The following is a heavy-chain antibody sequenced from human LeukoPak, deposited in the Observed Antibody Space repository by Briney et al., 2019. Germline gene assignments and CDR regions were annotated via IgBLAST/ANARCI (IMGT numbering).Heavy chain of an antibody. CDR1: GDSVSTNSAA. CDR2: TYYRSKWYN. J-gene: IGHJ6*02. D-gene: IGHD6-19*01. Sequence: SQTLSLTCAISGDSVSTNSAAWIWIRQSPSRGLEWLGRTYYRSKWYNDYAESVKSRITINPDTSKNQFSLQLSSVTPEDTAVYYCAREGSGPYIAVAVDYYGMDVWGQGTTVTVSS. CDR3: AREGSGPYIAVAVDYYGMDV. V-gene: IGHV6-1*01.